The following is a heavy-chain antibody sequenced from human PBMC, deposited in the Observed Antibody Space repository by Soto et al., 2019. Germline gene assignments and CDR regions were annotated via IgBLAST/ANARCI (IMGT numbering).Heavy chain of an antibody. V-gene: IGHV4-39*01. CDR2: IYYSGST. D-gene: IGHD3-10*01. CDR3: ARLPRGSTMVRGVTDYYYYYMDV. Sequence: SETLSLTCTVSGGSISSSSYYWGWIRQPPGKGLEWIGSIYYSGSTYYNPSLKSRVTISVDTSKNQFSLKLSSVTAAGTAVYYCARLPRGSTMVRGVTDYYYYYMDVWGKGTTVTVSS. J-gene: IGHJ6*03. CDR1: GGSISSSSYY.